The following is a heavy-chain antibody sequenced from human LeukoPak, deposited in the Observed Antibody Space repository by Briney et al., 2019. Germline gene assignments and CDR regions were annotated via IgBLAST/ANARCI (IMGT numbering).Heavy chain of an antibody. CDR2: ISAYNGNT. J-gene: IGHJ4*02. CDR3: ATYYYDSSGYSTFDY. Sequence: ASVKVSCKASGYTFTSYGISWVRQAPGQGLEWMGWISAYNGNTNYAQKLQGRVTMTTDTSTSTAYMELSSLRPEDTAVYYCATYYYDSSGYSTFDYWGQGTLVTVSS. D-gene: IGHD3-22*01. CDR1: GYTFTSYG. V-gene: IGHV1-18*01.